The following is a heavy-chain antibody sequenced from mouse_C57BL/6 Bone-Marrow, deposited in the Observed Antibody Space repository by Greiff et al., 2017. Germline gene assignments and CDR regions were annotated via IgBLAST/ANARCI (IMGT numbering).Heavy chain of an antibody. CDR1: GYTFTDYN. Sequence: VQLQQPGAELVKPGASVKMSCKASGYTFTDYNMHWVKQSHGKSLEWIGYINPNNGGTSYNQKFKGKATLTVNKSSSTAYMELRSLTSEDSAVYYCARGDDYDYFDYWGQGTTLTVSS. CDR2: INPNNGGT. V-gene: IGHV1-22*01. D-gene: IGHD2-4*01. CDR3: ARGDDYDYFDY. J-gene: IGHJ2*01.